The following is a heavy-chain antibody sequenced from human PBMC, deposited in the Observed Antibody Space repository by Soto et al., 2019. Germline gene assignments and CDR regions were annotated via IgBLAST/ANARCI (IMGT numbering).Heavy chain of an antibody. V-gene: IGHV3-23*01. CDR2: VSAGGGGT. CDR1: GFTFSDYA. D-gene: IGHD1-26*01. CDR3: AKDGGGSYKRPIGY. Sequence: PGGSLRLSCAASGFTFSDYAMTWVRQAPGKGLEWVSAVSAGGGGTFYADSVRGRFTISRDNSQNTLYLQMNGLRAEDTAVYYCAKDGGGSYKRPIGYWGQGTLVTVSS. J-gene: IGHJ4*02.